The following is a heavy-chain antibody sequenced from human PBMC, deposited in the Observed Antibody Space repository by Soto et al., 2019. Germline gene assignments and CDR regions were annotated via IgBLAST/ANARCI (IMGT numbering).Heavy chain of an antibody. CDR1: GYTFTDYY. V-gene: IGHV1-2*02. Sequence: QVQLVQSGAEVKKPGASVKVSCKASGYTFTDYYLHWVRQAPGQGLECMGWINPTNGDTNYAQKFQGRVTMTRDTSIRTAYMDVSRLRSDDTAVYYCARSVSFITPRPDYWGQGTLVTVSS. D-gene: IGHD6-6*01. CDR2: INPTNGDT. J-gene: IGHJ4*02. CDR3: ARSVSFITPRPDY.